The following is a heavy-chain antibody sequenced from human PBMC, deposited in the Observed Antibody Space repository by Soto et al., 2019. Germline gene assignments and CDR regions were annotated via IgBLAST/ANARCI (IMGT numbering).Heavy chain of an antibody. Sequence: QVQLVQSGAEVKKPGASVKVSCKVSGYTLTELSMHWVRQAPGKGLEWMGGFDPEDGETIYAQKFQGRVTMTEDTSTDTAYMELSSLRSEDTAVYYCATALTMVRGPLRYDAFDIWGQGTVVTVSS. CDR2: FDPEDGET. CDR1: GYTLTELS. D-gene: IGHD3-10*01. J-gene: IGHJ3*02. V-gene: IGHV1-24*01. CDR3: ATALTMVRGPLRYDAFDI.